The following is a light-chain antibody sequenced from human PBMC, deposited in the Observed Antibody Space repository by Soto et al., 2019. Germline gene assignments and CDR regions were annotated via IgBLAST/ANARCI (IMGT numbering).Light chain of an antibody. CDR3: QAWDSSTHVV. V-gene: IGLV3-1*01. J-gene: IGLJ2*01. CDR1: KLGDKY. CDR2: QDT. Sequence: SYELTQPPSVSVSPGQTASITCSGDKLGDKYACWYQQKPGQSPVLVIYQDTKRPSGIPERFSAPNSGNTATLTISGTQSMDEADYYCQAWDSSTHVVFGGGTKLTVL.